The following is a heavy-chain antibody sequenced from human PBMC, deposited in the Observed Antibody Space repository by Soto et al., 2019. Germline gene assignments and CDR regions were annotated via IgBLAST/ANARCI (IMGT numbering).Heavy chain of an antibody. CDR1: GGSISSYY. CDR3: ARRVPYYYGSGSGPKYYMDV. J-gene: IGHJ6*03. Sequence: SETLSLTCTVSGGSISSYYWSWIRQPPGKGLEWIGYIYYSGSTNYNPSLKSRVTISVDTSKNQFSLKPSSVTAADTAVYYCARRVPYYYGSGSGPKYYMDVWGKGTTVTVSS. CDR2: IYYSGST. V-gene: IGHV4-59*08. D-gene: IGHD3-10*01.